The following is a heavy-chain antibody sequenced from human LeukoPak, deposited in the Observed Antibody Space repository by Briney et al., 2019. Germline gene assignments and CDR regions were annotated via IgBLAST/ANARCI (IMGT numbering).Heavy chain of an antibody. D-gene: IGHD3-10*01. V-gene: IGHV1-69*06. CDR3: ARVGYFGSGTSSNNFDY. CDR2: IIPIFGTA. Sequence: ASVKVSCKASGGTFSSYAISWVRQAPGQGLEWMGGIIPIFGTAKYAQRFKGRVTITADTSTSTAYMELSSLRSDDTAVCFCARVGYFGSGTSSNNFDYWGQGTLVIVSS. CDR1: GGTFSSYA. J-gene: IGHJ4*02.